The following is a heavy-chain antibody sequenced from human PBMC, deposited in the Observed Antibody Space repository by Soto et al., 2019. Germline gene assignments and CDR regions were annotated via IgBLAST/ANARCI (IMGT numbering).Heavy chain of an antibody. J-gene: IGHJ6*02. CDR3: ARSGRDFYGLDV. CDR2: ISAAGDP. CDR1: GFTFRNYD. V-gene: IGHV3-13*05. Sequence: EVQLVESGGGLVQPGGSLRLSCEASGFTFRNYDMHWVRQGTGKGLEWVSGISAAGDPDYADSVEGRFTISRENAQNSFFLQMNSLRAGDTAVYYCARSGRDFYGLDVWGQWTTVIVSS.